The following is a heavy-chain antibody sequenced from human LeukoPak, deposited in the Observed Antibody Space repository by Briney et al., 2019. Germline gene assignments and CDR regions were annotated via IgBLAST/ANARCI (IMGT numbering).Heavy chain of an antibody. D-gene: IGHD1-7*01. CDR3: ARDKLSGTTDY. Sequence: SETLSLTCTVSGGSISSSSYYWGWIRQPPGKGLEWIGSIYYSGSTYYHPSLKSRVTISVDTSKNQFSLKLSSVTAADTAVYYCARDKLSGTTDYWGRGTLVTVSS. V-gene: IGHV4-39*07. CDR2: IYYSGST. CDR1: GGSISSSSYY. J-gene: IGHJ4*02.